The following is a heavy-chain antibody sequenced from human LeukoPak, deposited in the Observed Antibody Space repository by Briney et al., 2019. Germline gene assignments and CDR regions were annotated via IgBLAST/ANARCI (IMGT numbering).Heavy chain of an antibody. CDR2: ISSDWNTI. Sequence: GGTLRLSCAASGFTFSSYGMNWVGQAPGKGLEWVSYISSDWNTIYYADSVKGRFTLSRDNGKNSLYLQMDSLRVEDTAIYYCVRRFDCWGQGTLVTVSS. V-gene: IGHV3-48*01. CDR1: GFTFSSYG. CDR3: VRRFDC. J-gene: IGHJ4*02.